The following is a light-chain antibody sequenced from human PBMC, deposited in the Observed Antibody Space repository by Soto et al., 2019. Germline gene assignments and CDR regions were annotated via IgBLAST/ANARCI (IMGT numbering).Light chain of an antibody. J-gene: IGKJ4*01. CDR1: QGISNF. CDR3: QKYKNAPLT. CDR2: AAS. V-gene: IGKV1-27*01. Sequence: DIQMTQSPSSLSASVGDRVIITCRASQGISNFLAWYQQKPGKVPKVLIYAASTLPSGVPSRFSGSGSGTDFTLTISSLQPEDVATYYCQKYKNAPLTFGGGTKVEIK.